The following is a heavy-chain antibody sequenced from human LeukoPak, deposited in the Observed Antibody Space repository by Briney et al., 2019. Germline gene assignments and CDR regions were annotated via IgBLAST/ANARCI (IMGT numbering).Heavy chain of an antibody. Sequence: GGSLRLSCAASGFTFSSYWMTWVRQAPGKGLEWVSAISGSGGSTYYADSVKGRFTISRDNSKNTLYLQMNSLRAEDTAVYYCAKSRQLKGYFDYWGQGTLVTVSS. CDR2: ISGSGGST. D-gene: IGHD6-6*01. CDR1: GFTFSSYW. V-gene: IGHV3-23*01. CDR3: AKSRQLKGYFDY. J-gene: IGHJ4*02.